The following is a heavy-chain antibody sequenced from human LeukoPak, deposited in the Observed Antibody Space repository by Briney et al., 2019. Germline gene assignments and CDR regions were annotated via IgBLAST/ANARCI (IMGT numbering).Heavy chain of an antibody. V-gene: IGHV1-69*13. Sequence: SVKVSCKASGGTFSSYAISWVRQAPGQGLEWMGGIIPIFGTANYAQKFQGRVTTTADESTSTAYMELSSLRSEDTAVYYCARARYCSSTSCLHPHAFDIWGQGTMVTVSS. CDR3: ARARYCSSTSCLHPHAFDI. CDR1: GGTFSSYA. D-gene: IGHD2-2*01. CDR2: IIPIFGTA. J-gene: IGHJ3*02.